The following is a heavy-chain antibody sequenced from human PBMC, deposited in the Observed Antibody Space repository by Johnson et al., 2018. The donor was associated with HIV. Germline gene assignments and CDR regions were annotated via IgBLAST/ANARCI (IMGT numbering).Heavy chain of an antibody. CDR3: ARSKYCSGGSCADAFDI. CDR2: ISSSGSTI. V-gene: IGHV3-11*04. D-gene: IGHD2-15*01. CDR1: GFTFSDYY. J-gene: IGHJ3*02. Sequence: QVHLVESGGGLVKPGGSLRLSCVASGFTFSDYYMTWVRQAPGKGLEWVSYISSSGSTIYSADSVKGRFTISRDNAKNSLYLQMNSLRAEDTAVDYCARSKYCSGGSCADAFDIWGQGTMVIVSS.